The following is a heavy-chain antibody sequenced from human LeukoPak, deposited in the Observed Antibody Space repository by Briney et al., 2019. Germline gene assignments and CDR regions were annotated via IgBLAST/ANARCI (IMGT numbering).Heavy chain of an antibody. J-gene: IGHJ4*02. CDR1: GGSISSGGYY. CDR3: ARGSDFFDY. CDR2: IYYSGST. V-gene: IGHV4-31*03. Sequence: ASQTLSLTCTVSGGSISSGGYYWSWIRQHPGKGLEWIGYIYYSGSTYYNPSLKSRVSISIDTSKNQFSLTLNSVTAADTAVYYCARGSDFFDYWGQGTLVTVSS.